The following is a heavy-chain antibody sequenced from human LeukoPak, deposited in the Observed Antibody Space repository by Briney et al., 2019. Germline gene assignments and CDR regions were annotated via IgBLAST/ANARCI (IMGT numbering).Heavy chain of an antibody. J-gene: IGHJ4*02. CDR1: GGSISSYY. D-gene: IGHD3-22*01. V-gene: IGHV4-59*08. CDR2: IHNSGMT. Sequence: SETLSLTCTVSGGSISSYYWDWLRQPPGKGLEWIGYIHNSGMTSYNPSLKSRVTIAVDASRKQFSLTLNFVTAADTAVYYCGSHTYSYDSSGPLGWGQGTRVTVSS. CDR3: GSHTYSYDSSGPLG.